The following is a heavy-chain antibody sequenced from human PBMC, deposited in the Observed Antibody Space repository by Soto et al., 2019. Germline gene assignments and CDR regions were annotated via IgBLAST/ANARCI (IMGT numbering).Heavy chain of an antibody. D-gene: IGHD3-3*01. CDR1: GGSISSGGYY. J-gene: IGHJ5*02. CDR3: ARGFMVYYDFWSGYSTWFDP. CDR2: IYYSGST. Sequence: SETLSLTCTVSGGSISSGGYYWSWIRQHPGKGQEWIGYIYYSGSTYYNPSLKSRVTISVDTSKNQFSLKLSSVTAADTAVYYCARGFMVYYDFWSGYSTWFDPWGQGTLVTVSS. V-gene: IGHV4-31*03.